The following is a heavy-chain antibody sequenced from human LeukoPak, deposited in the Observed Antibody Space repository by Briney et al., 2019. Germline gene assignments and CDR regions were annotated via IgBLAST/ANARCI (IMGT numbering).Heavy chain of an antibody. V-gene: IGHV1-3*01. CDR2: INAGDGNT. J-gene: IGHJ4*02. D-gene: IGHD1-26*01. CDR1: GYSFVDYA. CDR3: ALGAYDY. Sequence: ASVKVSCKASGYSFVDYAIHWVRQAPGQRLEWMGWINAGDGNTRYSQNLQGRLTVTRDTSASTAYMELSRLTSEDTAVYYCALGAYDYWGQGTLVTVSS.